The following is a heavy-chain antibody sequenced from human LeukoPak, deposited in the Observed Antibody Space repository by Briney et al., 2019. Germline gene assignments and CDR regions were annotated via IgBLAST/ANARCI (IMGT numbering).Heavy chain of an antibody. J-gene: IGHJ3*02. Sequence: SVKVSCKTSGGTFSSYAISWVRQAPGQGLEWMGGIIPIFGTASYAQKFQGRVTITTDESTSTVYMELSSLRSEDAAVYYCAITYDSSGYYMSWAFDIWGQGTMVTVSS. D-gene: IGHD3-22*01. CDR2: IIPIFGTA. CDR3: AITYDSSGYYMSWAFDI. V-gene: IGHV1-69*05. CDR1: GGTFSSYA.